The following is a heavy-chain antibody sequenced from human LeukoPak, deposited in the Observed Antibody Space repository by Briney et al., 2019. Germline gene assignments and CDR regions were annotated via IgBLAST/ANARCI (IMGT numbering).Heavy chain of an antibody. CDR1: GFTFSSYA. CDR2: ISGSGGST. V-gene: IGHV3-23*01. CDR3: AKDRGVVVPAAPCY. D-gene: IGHD2-2*01. J-gene: IGHJ4*02. Sequence: GGSLRLSCAASGFTFSSYAMSWVRQAPGKGLEWVPAISGSGGSTYYADSVKGRFTISRDNSKNTLYLQMNSLRAEDTAVYYCAKDRGVVVPAAPCYWGQGTLVTVSS.